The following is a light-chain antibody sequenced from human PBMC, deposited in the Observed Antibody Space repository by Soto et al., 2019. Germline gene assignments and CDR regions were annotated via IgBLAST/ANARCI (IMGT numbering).Light chain of an antibody. CDR3: QQYNTFSWT. J-gene: IGKJ1*01. CDR2: DAS. V-gene: IGKV1-5*01. Sequence: DIQMTQSPSTLSASVGDRVTITCRASRSISVWLAWYQQKPGKAPKLLIFDASSLESGVPSKFSGSGSGTEFTLTISSLHPDDFATYSCQQYNTFSWTFGQGTKVDIK. CDR1: RSISVW.